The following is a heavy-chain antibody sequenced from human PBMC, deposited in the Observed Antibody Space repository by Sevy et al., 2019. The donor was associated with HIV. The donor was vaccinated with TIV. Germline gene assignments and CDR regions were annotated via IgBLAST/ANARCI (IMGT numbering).Heavy chain of an antibody. CDR3: ARVSWYSSGWLWFDN. D-gene: IGHD6-25*01. CDR2: IYHSGST. Sequence: SETLSLTCTVSGGSISSSSYYWGWIRQPPGKGLAWIGTIYHSGSTYYNPSLKSRVTISVDTSKDQFSLKFTSVTAADTSLYYCARVSWYSSGWLWFDNWGQGTLVTVSS. V-gene: IGHV4-39*01. CDR1: GGSISSSSYY. J-gene: IGHJ5*02.